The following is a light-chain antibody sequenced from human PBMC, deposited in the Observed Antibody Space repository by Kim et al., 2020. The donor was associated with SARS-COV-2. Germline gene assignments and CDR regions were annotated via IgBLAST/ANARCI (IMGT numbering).Light chain of an antibody. CDR2: LNSDGSH. CDR3: QSWGSDSWV. Sequence: QLVLTQSPSVSASLGASVKLTCTLNSGHSSYAIAWHQQQPEKGPRYLMKLNSDGSHTKGDGIPDRFSGSTSGAERYLTISSLQSDDEADYYCQSWGSDSWVFGGGTQLTVL. J-gene: IGLJ3*02. V-gene: IGLV4-69*01. CDR1: SGHSSYA.